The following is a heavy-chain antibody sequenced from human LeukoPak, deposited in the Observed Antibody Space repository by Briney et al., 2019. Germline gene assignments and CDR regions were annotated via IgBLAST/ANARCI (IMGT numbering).Heavy chain of an antibody. CDR3: ARQLYYCGSGSYYYFDY. D-gene: IGHD3-10*01. CDR2: IIPIFGTA. J-gene: IGHJ4*02. Sequence: SVKVSCKASGGTFSSYAISWVRQAPGQGLEWMGGIIPIFGTANYAQKFQGRVTITADESTSTAYMELNSLRSEDTAVYYCARQLYYCGSGSYYYFDYWGQGTLVTVSS. V-gene: IGHV1-69*13. CDR1: GGTFSSYA.